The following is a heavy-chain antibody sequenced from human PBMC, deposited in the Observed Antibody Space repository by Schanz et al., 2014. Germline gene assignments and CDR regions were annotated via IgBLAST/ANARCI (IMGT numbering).Heavy chain of an antibody. CDR2: ISSSGTST. D-gene: IGHD3-10*01. Sequence: EVQLVESGGIVVRPGGSLRLSCAASGFTLSRYTMHWVRQAPGKGLEWLSYISSSGTSTYYADSVKGRFTISRDNAKNSLYLQMINLRAEDTAFYYCARFRVHYSDFWGQGVLVTVSS. CDR1: GFTLSRYT. J-gene: IGHJ4*02. CDR3: ARFRVHYSDF. V-gene: IGHV3-48*04.